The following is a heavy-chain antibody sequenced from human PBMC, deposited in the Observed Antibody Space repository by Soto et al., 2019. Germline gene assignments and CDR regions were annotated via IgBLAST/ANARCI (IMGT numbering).Heavy chain of an antibody. V-gene: IGHV5-51*01. D-gene: IGHD6-19*01. CDR3: ARIRNAWSFDY. J-gene: IGHJ4*02. Sequence: GESLKISCKGSGYSFSTYWIGWVRQMPGKGLEWMGITYPSDSDTSYSPSFQGQVTISADKSISTAYLQWSSLKVSDTAMYYCARIRNAWSFDYWGQGTLVTVSS. CDR2: TYPSDSDT. CDR1: GYSFSTYW.